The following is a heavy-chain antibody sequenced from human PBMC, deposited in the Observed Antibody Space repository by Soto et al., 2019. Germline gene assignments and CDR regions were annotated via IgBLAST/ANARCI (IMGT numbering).Heavy chain of an antibody. CDR3: ARVTAVGGYYCGMDV. D-gene: IGHD2-15*01. CDR2: IIPIFGTA. J-gene: IGHJ6*02. V-gene: IGHV1-69*13. Sequence: SVKVSCKASGGTFSSYAISWVRQAPGQGLEWMGGIIPIFGTANYAQKFQGRVTITADESTSTAYMELSSLRSEDTAVYYCARVTAVGGYYCGMDVWGQGTTVTVSS. CDR1: GGTFSSYA.